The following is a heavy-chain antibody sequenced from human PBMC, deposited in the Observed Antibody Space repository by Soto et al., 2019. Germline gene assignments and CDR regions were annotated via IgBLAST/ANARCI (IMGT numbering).Heavy chain of an antibody. CDR3: ARVTTVTRYNWFDP. J-gene: IGHJ5*02. V-gene: IGHV1-18*04. CDR1: GYTFTSYG. Sequence: APVKVSCKASGYTFTSYGISWVRQAPGQGLEWMGWISAYNGNTNYAQKLQGRVTMTTDTSTSTAYMELRSLRSDDTAVYYCARVTTVTRYNWFDPWGQGTLVTVSS. CDR2: ISAYNGNT. D-gene: IGHD4-17*01.